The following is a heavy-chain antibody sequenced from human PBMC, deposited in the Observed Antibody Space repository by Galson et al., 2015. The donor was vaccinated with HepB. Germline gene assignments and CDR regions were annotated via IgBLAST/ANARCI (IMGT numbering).Heavy chain of an antibody. CDR2: ISYDGSNK. CDR3: ARDRGELLPPDY. J-gene: IGHJ4*02. CDR1: GFTFSSYA. Sequence: SLRLSCAASGFTFSSYAMHWVRQAPGKGLEWVAVISYDGSNKYYADSVKGRFTISRDNSKNTLYLQMNSLRAEDTAVYYCARDRGELLPPDYWGQGTLVTVSS. V-gene: IGHV3-30-3*01. D-gene: IGHD1-26*01.